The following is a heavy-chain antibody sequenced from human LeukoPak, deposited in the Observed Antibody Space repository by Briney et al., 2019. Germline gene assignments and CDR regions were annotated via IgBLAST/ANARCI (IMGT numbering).Heavy chain of an antibody. CDR2: IDTSGTVM. V-gene: IGHV3-48*03. CDR1: GFTFSSHE. D-gene: IGHD6-13*01. Sequence: GGSLRLSCAASGFTFSSHEMNWVRQAPGKGLEWISYIDTSGTVMYYADSVKGRFTISRDNAKNSLYLQMNSLRAEDTAVYYCARDFVSSSSWPYYFDYWGQGTLVTVSS. J-gene: IGHJ4*02. CDR3: ARDFVSSSSWPYYFDY.